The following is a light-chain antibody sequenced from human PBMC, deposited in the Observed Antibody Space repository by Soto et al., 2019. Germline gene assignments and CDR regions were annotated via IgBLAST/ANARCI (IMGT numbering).Light chain of an antibody. CDR3: QQANTFALT. J-gene: IGKJ4*01. CDR1: QNINNY. CDR2: AAS. Sequence: IQMTQSPSSLSASVGYRVTITCRASQNINNYLNWYQQKPGKAPNLLIYAASTLQSGAPSRFSGSGSGTDFTLTISSLQPEDFATYYCQQANTFALTFGGGTKVDI. V-gene: IGKV1-39*01.